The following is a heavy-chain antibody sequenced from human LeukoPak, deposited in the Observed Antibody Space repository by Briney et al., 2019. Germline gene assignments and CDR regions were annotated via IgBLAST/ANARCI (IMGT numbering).Heavy chain of an antibody. CDR3: AREQGAVAGGY. D-gene: IGHD6-19*01. J-gene: IGHJ4*02. CDR2: IIPIFGTA. Sequence: ASVKVSCKASGGTFSSYTISWVRQAPGQGLEWMGGIIPIFGTANYAQKFQGRVTITADESTGTAYMELSNLRSEDTAVYYCAREQGAVAGGYWGQGTLVTVSS. CDR1: GGTFSSYT. V-gene: IGHV1-69*13.